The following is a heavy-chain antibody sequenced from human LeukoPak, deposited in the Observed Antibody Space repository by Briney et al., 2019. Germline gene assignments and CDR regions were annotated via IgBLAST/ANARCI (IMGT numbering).Heavy chain of an antibody. Sequence: GGSLRLSCAVSGFTFSDYYMSWIRQAPGKGLEWVSYTSSSGNTIYYADSVKGRFTISRDNAKNSLYLQMNSLRAEDTAVYYCARKKRGYSYGFDYWGQGTLVTVSS. CDR3: ARKKRGYSYGFDY. V-gene: IGHV3-11*01. D-gene: IGHD5-18*01. J-gene: IGHJ4*02. CDR1: GFTFSDYY. CDR2: TSSSGNTI.